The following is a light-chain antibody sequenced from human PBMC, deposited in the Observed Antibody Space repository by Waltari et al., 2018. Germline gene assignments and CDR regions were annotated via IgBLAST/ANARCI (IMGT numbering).Light chain of an antibody. V-gene: IGLV2-11*01. CDR1: SSDVGGDNY. Sequence: QSALTQPRSVSGSPGQSVTVSCTGTSSDVGGDNYVSWYQQHPGKAPKLMIYDVTKRPSGVPDRFSGSKSGNTASLTISGLQTEDEAYYNCCSYAGSYTWVFGGGTKLTVL. J-gene: IGLJ3*02. CDR3: CSYAGSYTWV. CDR2: DVT.